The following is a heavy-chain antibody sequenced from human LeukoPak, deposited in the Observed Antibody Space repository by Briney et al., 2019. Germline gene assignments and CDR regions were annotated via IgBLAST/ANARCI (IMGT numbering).Heavy chain of an antibody. D-gene: IGHD6-19*01. J-gene: IGHJ6*02. CDR3: ARGGRAYSSGWYGGYYYYGMDV. CDR2: INHSGST. V-gene: IGHV4-30-2*01. Sequence: SETLSLTCAVSGGSISSGGYSWSWIRQPPGKGLEWIGYINHSGSTNYNPSLKSRVTISVDTSKNQFSLKLSSVTAADTAVNYCARGGRAYSSGWYGGYYYYGMDVWGQGTTVTVSS. CDR1: GGSISSGGYS.